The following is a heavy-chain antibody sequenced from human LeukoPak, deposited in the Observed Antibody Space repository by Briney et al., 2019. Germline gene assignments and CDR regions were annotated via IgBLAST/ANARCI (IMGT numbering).Heavy chain of an antibody. D-gene: IGHD5-18*01. V-gene: IGHV1-69*13. Sequence: EASVKVSCKASGGTFSSYAISWVRQAPGQGLEWMGGIIPIFGTANYAQKFQGKVTITADESTSTAYMELSSLRSEDTAVYYCARVRYSYGYRTRAFDYWGQGTLVTVSS. CDR2: IIPIFGTA. CDR1: GGTFSSYA. J-gene: IGHJ4*02. CDR3: ARVRYSYGYRTRAFDY.